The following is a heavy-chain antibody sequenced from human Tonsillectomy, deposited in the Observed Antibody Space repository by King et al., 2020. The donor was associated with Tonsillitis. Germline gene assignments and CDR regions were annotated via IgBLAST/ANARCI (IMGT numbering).Heavy chain of an antibody. CDR2: VSFDGIDK. V-gene: IGHV3-30*18. CDR3: AKDRGGNILTGYYSILDY. J-gene: IGHJ4*02. D-gene: IGHD3-9*01. Sequence: VQLVESGGGVVQPGRSLRLSCAASGFTFSNCAMHWVRQAPGKGPEWVAVVSFDGIDKYYGDSVKGRFTISRENSKKTVYLQMNSLRAEDTAVYYCAKDRGGNILTGYYSILDYWGQGALVTVSS. CDR1: GFTFSNCA.